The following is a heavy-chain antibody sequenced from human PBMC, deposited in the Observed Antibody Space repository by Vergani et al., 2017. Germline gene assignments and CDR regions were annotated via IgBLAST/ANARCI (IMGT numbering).Heavy chain of an antibody. CDR3: TSDSYYDSSAYGEFDY. D-gene: IGHD3-22*01. J-gene: IGHJ4*02. CDR1: GFTFSNAW. Sequence: EVQLVESGGGLVKPGGSLRLSCAASGFTFSNAWMSWVRQAPGKGLEWVGRIRSKANSYATAYAASVKGRFTISRDDSKNTAYLQMNSLKTEDTAVYYCTSDSYYDSSAYGEFDYWGQGTLVTVSS. V-gene: IGHV3-73*01. CDR2: IRSKANSYAT.